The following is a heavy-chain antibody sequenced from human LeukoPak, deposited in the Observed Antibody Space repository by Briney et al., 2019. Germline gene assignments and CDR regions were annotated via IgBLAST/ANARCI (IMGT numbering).Heavy chain of an antibody. V-gene: IGHV1-18*01. Sequence: ASVKVSCKASGYTFTSYGISWVRQAPGQGLEWMGWINGYNGNTNYAQKVQGRVTMTTDTFTATAYMELRSLRSDDTAVCFCTRWGLCSSTTCQISDFWGQGTLLTVSS. CDR1: GYTFTSYG. J-gene: IGHJ4*02. CDR3: TRWGLCSSTTCQISDF. CDR2: INGYNGNT. D-gene: IGHD2-2*01.